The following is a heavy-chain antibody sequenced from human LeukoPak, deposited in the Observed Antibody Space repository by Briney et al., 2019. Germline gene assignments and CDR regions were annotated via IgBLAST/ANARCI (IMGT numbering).Heavy chain of an antibody. CDR1: GFTFSTYR. D-gene: IGHD5-12*01. Sequence: GGSLRLSCAVSGFTFSTYRMNWVRQAPGMGLKWVSYISSSSSITYYADSVKGRFTISRDNAKNSLFLQMDSLRDEDTAVYYCARSGYSGYEFDHWGQGTRVTVSS. CDR3: ARSGYSGYEFDH. CDR2: ISSSSSIT. J-gene: IGHJ4*02. V-gene: IGHV3-48*02.